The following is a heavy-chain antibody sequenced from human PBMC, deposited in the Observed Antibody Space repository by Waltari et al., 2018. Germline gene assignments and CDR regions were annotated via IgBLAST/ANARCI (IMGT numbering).Heavy chain of an antibody. Sequence: QVQLVQSGAEVKKPGSSVKVSCKASGGTFSSYAISWVRQVPGQGLEWRGGIIPIFGTANYAQKVQGRVTITADESTSTAYMELSSLRSEDTAVYYCARGSGRGYCSSTSCSINWFDPWGQGTLVTVSS. V-gene: IGHV1-69*01. CDR1: GGTFSSYA. J-gene: IGHJ5*02. CDR3: ARGSGRGYCSSTSCSINWFDP. D-gene: IGHD2-2*01. CDR2: IIPIFGTA.